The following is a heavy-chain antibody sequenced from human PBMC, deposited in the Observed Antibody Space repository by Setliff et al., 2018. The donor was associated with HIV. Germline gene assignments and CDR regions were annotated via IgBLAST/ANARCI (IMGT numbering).Heavy chain of an antibody. V-gene: IGHV4-39*01. Sequence: PSETLSLTCAVSGASITTNSYYWGWIRQTPEKGLEWIGDFYYSGTTYYNPSLKSRATISVDTSQNQFSLRLSSVTAADTAVYHCARFVLAWFDFSTGAVGVTDPYAFDFWGQGILVTVSS. J-gene: IGHJ4*02. CDR1: GASITTNSYY. CDR2: FYYSGTT. CDR3: ARFVLAWFDFSTGAVGVTDPYAFDF. D-gene: IGHD2-21*02.